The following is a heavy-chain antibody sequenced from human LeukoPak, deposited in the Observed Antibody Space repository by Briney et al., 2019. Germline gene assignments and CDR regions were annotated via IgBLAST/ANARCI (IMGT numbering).Heavy chain of an antibody. CDR1: GGTFSSYA. D-gene: IGHD4-17*01. V-gene: IGHV1-69*05. CDR2: IIPIFGTA. Sequence: SVKVSCKASGGTFSSYAISWVRQAPGQGLEWMGRIIPIFGTANYAQKFQGRVTITTDESTSTAYMELSSLRSEDTAVYYCAATTVTTPHYYYYMDVWGKGTTVTVSS. CDR3: AATTVTTPHYYYYMDV. J-gene: IGHJ6*03.